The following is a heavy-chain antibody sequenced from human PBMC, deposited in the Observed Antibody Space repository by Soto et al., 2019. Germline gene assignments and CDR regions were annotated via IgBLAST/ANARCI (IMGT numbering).Heavy chain of an antibody. Sequence: ASVSVSCKVSSYTFTDLSMHWVRPAPGKGLELMGGFDPEDGETIYAQKFQGRVTMTEDTSTDTAYMELSSLRSEDTAVYYCATRLALTNTHFWGQGPFVTVSS. CDR1: SYTFTDLS. D-gene: IGHD1-7*01. CDR3: ATRLALTNTHF. CDR2: FDPEDGET. V-gene: IGHV1-24*01. J-gene: IGHJ4*02.